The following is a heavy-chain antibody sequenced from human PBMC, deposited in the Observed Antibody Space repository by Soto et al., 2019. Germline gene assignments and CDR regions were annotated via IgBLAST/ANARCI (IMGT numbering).Heavy chain of an antibody. V-gene: IGHV4-59*08. CDR3: ARRDRWSWYFDL. CDR1: GDSISSYY. CDR2: IFHSGST. J-gene: IGHJ2*01. Sequence: QVQLQESGPGPVKPLETLSLTCTVSGDSISSYYWSWIRQPPGKGLEWIGYIFHSGSTNYNPSLKSRVTLSVGTSKKQSSLNLSSVTAADTAVYYCARRDRWSWYFDLWGRGTLVTVSS. D-gene: IGHD2-15*01.